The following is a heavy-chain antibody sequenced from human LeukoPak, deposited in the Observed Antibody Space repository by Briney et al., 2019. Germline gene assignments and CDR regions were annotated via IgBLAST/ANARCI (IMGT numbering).Heavy chain of an antibody. V-gene: IGHV1-24*01. CDR2: FDPEDGET. Sequence: ASVTVSCKVSGYTLTELSMHWVRQAPGKGLEWMGGFDPEDGETIYAQKFQGRVTMTEDTSTDTAYMELSSLRSEDTAVYYCATFGTVTTGFDYWGQGTLVTVSS. D-gene: IGHD4-17*01. CDR1: GYTLTELS. J-gene: IGHJ4*02. CDR3: ATFGTVTTGFDY.